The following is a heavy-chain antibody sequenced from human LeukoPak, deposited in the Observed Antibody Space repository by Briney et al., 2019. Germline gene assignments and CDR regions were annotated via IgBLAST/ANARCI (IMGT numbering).Heavy chain of an antibody. V-gene: IGHV1-69*05. Sequence: SVKVSCKASGGTFSSYAISWVRQAPGQGLEWMGGIIPIFGTANYAQKFQGWVTMTRDTSISTAYMELSRLRSDDTAVYYCARSAGVVVVPAARADMDVWDKGTTVTVSS. D-gene: IGHD2-2*01. CDR2: IIPIFGTA. CDR3: ARSAGVVVVPAARADMDV. J-gene: IGHJ6*03. CDR1: GGTFSSYA.